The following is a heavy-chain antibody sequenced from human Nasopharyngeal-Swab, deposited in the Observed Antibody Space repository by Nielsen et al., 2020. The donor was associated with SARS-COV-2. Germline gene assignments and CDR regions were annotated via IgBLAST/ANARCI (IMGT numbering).Heavy chain of an antibody. Sequence: GESLKISCVASGFTVSDAWMSWVRQVPGKGLEWVGRITGKIDGGTADYAAPVKGRFTFSRDDSRNTLYLQMNSLKAEDSAVYYCATQTTDFWSGLYYYGLDVWGQGITVTVSS. D-gene: IGHD3-3*01. CDR2: ITGKIDGGTA. V-gene: IGHV3-15*01. CDR1: GFTVSDAW. CDR3: ATQTTDFWSGLYYYGLDV. J-gene: IGHJ6*02.